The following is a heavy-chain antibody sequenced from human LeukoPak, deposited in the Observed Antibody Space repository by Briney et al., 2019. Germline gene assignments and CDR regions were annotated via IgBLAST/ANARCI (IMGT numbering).Heavy chain of an antibody. CDR1: GYTFTGYY. CDR3: ARVNLWYYDFWSGYYNLDY. J-gene: IGHJ4*02. CDR2: INPNSGGT. V-gene: IGHV1-2*02. Sequence: ASVKVSCKASGYTFTGYYMHWVRQAPGQGLEWMGWINPNSGGTNYAQKFQGRVTMTRDTSISTAYMELSRLRSDDTAVYYCARVNLWYYDFWSGYYNLDYWGQGTLVTVSS. D-gene: IGHD3-3*01.